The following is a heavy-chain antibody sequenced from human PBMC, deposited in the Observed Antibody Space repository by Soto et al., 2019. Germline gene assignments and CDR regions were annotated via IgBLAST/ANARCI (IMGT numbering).Heavy chain of an antibody. Sequence: GESLKISCKASGFIFTSYWLSWVRQMPGKGLEWMGMLNPKDSFANYSPSFRGHVTISPDTSVTTAYLKWSSLKASDTATYYCARHMSGGGSYPFDFWGQGTLVTVSS. V-gene: IGHV5-10-1*01. J-gene: IGHJ4*02. CDR1: GFIFTSYW. D-gene: IGHD3-10*01. CDR3: ARHMSGGGSYPFDF. CDR2: LNPKDSFA.